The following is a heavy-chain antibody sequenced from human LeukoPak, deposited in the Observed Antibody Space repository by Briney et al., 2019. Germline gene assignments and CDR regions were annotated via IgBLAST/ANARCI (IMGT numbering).Heavy chain of an antibody. CDR1: GFTFSSYA. J-gene: IGHJ4*02. Sequence: GRSLRLSCAASGFTFSSYAMHWVRQAPGKGLEWVAVISYDGSNKYYADSVKGRFTISRDDSKNTLYLQMNSLRAEDTAVYYCARESSSAGYGVFDYWGQGTLVTVSS. D-gene: IGHD4-17*01. V-gene: IGHV3-30-3*01. CDR2: ISYDGSNK. CDR3: ARESSSAGYGVFDY.